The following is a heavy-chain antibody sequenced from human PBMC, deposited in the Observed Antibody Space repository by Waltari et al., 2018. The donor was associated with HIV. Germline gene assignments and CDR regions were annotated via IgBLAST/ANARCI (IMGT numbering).Heavy chain of an antibody. J-gene: IGHJ4*02. D-gene: IGHD4-17*01. CDR3: AKTTVVTPWYFDY. CDR1: GFTFSSYG. V-gene: IGHV3-30*02. CDR2: IRYDGTNK. Sequence: QVQLVESGGGVVQPGGSLRLSCAAPGFTFSSYGMHWVRQAPGKGLEWVDFIRYDGTNKYYADSVKGRFTISRDNSKNTLYLQMNSLRAEDTAVYYCAKTTVVTPWYFDYWGQGTLVTVSS.